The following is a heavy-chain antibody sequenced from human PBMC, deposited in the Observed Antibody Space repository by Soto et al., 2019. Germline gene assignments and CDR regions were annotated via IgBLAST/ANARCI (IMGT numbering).Heavy chain of an antibody. V-gene: IGHV3-7*05. CDR2: INQDGGQK. Sequence: GGSLRLSCEASGFTFSSHWMSWVRQAPGKGLEWVANINQDGGQKYYVDSVRGRFTMSRDNAKNSLYLQMNSLTTEDTAVYYCARCKVVAGLTNSFDPRGQGTLVTVSS. D-gene: IGHD6-19*01. J-gene: IGHJ5*02. CDR3: ARCKVVAGLTNSFDP. CDR1: GFTFSSHW.